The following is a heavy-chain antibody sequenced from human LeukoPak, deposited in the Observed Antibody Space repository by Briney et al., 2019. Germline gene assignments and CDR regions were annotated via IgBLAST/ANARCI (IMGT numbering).Heavy chain of an antibody. CDR3: ATDLRHAGYQRYDIPALIDY. J-gene: IGHJ4*02. D-gene: IGHD3-22*01. Sequence: ASVNVSCKVSGYTLTELSMHSVRQAPGKGLEWMGGFYPEDGETIYAQKFQGRVTMTEDTSTDTAYMELSSLRSEDTAVYYCATDLRHAGYQRYDIPALIDYWGQGTLVTVSS. V-gene: IGHV1-24*01. CDR1: GYTLTELS. CDR2: FYPEDGET.